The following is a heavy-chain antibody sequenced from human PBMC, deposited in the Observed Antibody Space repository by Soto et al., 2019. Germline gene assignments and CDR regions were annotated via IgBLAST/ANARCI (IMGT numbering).Heavy chain of an antibody. J-gene: IGHJ3*02. V-gene: IGHV4-59*12. D-gene: IGHD3-22*01. Sequence: PSETLSLTCTVSGGSISSYYWSWIRQPPGKGLEWIGYIYYSGSTNYNPSLKSRVTISVDTSKNQFSLKLSSVTAEDTAVYYCAKETSPSTPRGLWSDSSDYYPRSAFDIWGQGTMVTVSS. CDR3: AKETSPSTPRGLWSDSSDYYPRSAFDI. CDR1: GGSISSYY. CDR2: IYYSGST.